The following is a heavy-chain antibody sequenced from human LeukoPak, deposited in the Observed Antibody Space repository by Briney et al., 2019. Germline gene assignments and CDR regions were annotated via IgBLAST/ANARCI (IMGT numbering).Heavy chain of an antibody. CDR2: ISSSSSYI. CDR3: ASRGAAAGEENFDY. Sequence: GGSLRLSCAASGFTFSSYSMNWVRQAPGKGLEWVSSISSSSSYIYYADSVKGRFTISRDNAKNSLYLQMNSLRAEDTTVYYCASRGAAAGEENFDYWGQGTLVTVSS. D-gene: IGHD6-13*01. J-gene: IGHJ4*02. CDR1: GFTFSSYS. V-gene: IGHV3-21*01.